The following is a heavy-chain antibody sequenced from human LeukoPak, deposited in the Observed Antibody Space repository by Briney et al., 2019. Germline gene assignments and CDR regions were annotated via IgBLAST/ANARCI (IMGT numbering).Heavy chain of an antibody. CDR1: GFTFSSYW. CDR3: AREYSSSWSFGYFDY. Sequence: GGSLRLSCAASGFTFSSYWMSWVRQAPGKGLEWVANIKQDGSEKYYVDSVKGRFTISRDNAKNSLYLQMNSLRAEDTAVYYCAREYSSSWSFGYFDYWGQGTLVTVSS. V-gene: IGHV3-7*01. CDR2: IKQDGSEK. D-gene: IGHD6-13*01. J-gene: IGHJ4*02.